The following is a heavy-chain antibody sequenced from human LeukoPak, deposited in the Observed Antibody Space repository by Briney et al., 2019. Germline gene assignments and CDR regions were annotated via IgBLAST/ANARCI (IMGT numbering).Heavy chain of an antibody. J-gene: IGHJ4*02. Sequence: SETLSLTCTVSGGSISSGDYYWSWIRQPPGKGLEWIGYIYYSGSTYYNPSLKSRVSISVDTSKNQFSLKLSSVTAADTAVYYCARVARGVAAPGTHFDYWGQGTLVTVSS. V-gene: IGHV4-30-4*08. D-gene: IGHD6-13*01. CDR1: GGSISSGDYY. CDR2: IYYSGST. CDR3: ARVARGVAAPGTHFDY.